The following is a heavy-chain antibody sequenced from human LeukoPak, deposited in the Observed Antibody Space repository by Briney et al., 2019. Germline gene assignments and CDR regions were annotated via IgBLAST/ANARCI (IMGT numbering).Heavy chain of an antibody. CDR1: GYTFTSYD. V-gene: IGHV1-8*03. CDR3: ARDSAVGGSYLA. J-gene: IGHJ4*02. Sequence: ASVKVSCKASGYTFTSYDINWVRQATGQGLEWMGWMNPNSGNTGFAQKFQGRVTITRNTSISTAYMELSSLRSEDTAVYYCARDSAVGGSYLAWGQGTLVTVSS. D-gene: IGHD1-26*01. CDR2: MNPNSGNT.